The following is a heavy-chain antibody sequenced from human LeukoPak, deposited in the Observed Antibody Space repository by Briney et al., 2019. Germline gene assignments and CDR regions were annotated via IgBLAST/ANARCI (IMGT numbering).Heavy chain of an antibody. V-gene: IGHV1-3*01. CDR2: INAGNGDT. D-gene: IGHD3-22*01. CDR1: GYTFTPYT. J-gene: IGHJ4*02. Sequence: ASVKVSCKAFGYTFTPYTMHWVRQAPGQSLEWMGWINAGNGDTKYSQNFQGRVTITRDTSASTAYMELSSLRSEDTAVYYCAGGHDSSDLFDYWGQGTLVTVSS. CDR3: AGGHDSSDLFDY.